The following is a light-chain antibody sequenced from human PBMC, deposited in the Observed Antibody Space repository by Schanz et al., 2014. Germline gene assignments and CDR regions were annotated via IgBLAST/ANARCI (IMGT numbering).Light chain of an antibody. J-gene: IGLJ2*01. Sequence: QTVVTQEPSLTVSPGGTVTLTCGASTGTVTSGHYPYWFQQKPGQAPMTLIYDTSNKHSWTPARFSGSLLGDKAALTLSGVQPEDEAEYYCLVSYGGAVAFGGGTKLTVL. V-gene: IGLV7-46*01. CDR3: LVSYGGAVA. CDR1: TGTVTSGHY. CDR2: DTS.